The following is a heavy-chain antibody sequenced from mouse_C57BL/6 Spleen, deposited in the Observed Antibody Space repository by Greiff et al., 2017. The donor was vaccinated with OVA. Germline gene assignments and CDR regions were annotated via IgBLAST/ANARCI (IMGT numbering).Heavy chain of an antibody. V-gene: IGHV5-12*01. D-gene: IGHD2-1*01. CDR2: VSNGGGST. CDR1: GFTFSDYY. CDR3: ARHERYGNYVLAWFAY. Sequence: EVKVEESGGGLVQPGGSLKLSCAASGFTFSDYYMYWVRQTPEKRLEWVAYVSNGGGSTYYPDTVKGRFTISRDNAKNTLYLQMSRLKSEDTAMYYCARHERYGNYVLAWFAYWGQGTLVTVSA. J-gene: IGHJ3*01.